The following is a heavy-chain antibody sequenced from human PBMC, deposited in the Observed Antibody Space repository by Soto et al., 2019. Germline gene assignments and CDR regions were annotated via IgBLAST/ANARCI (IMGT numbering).Heavy chain of an antibody. CDR3: ARRGYSGFEGFYYYGMDV. CDR2: IYPGDSDT. D-gene: IGHD5-12*01. J-gene: IGHJ6*02. Sequence: PGESLKISCQGSGYSFTSYWIGWVRQMPGKGLEWMGIIYPGDSDTRYSPSFQGQVTISADKSISTAYLQWSSLKASDTAMYYCARRGYSGFEGFYYYGMDVWGQGTTVTVSS. V-gene: IGHV5-51*01. CDR1: GYSFTSYW.